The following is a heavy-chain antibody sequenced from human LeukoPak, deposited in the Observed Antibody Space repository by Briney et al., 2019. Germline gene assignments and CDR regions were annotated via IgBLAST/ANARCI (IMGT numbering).Heavy chain of an antibody. CDR2: INHSGST. Sequence: PSETLSLTCAVYGGSFSGYYWSWIRQPPGKGLEWIGEINHSGSTNYNPSPKSRVTISVDTSKNQFSLKLSSVTAADTAVYYCARGPYYYDSSYDYWGQGTLVTVSS. V-gene: IGHV4-34*01. D-gene: IGHD3-22*01. J-gene: IGHJ4*02. CDR3: ARGPYYYDSSYDY. CDR1: GGSFSGYY.